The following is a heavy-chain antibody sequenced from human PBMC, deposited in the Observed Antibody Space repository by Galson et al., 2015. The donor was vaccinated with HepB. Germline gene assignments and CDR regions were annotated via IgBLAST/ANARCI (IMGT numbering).Heavy chain of an antibody. CDR2: VKTETDGWTT. Sequence: SLRLSCAASGFTFNYAWMNWVRQAPGKGLEWVGRVKTETDGWTTDYAAPVKGRFTISRDDSRYTLYLHMNSLKTEDTAVYYCTTGEGPTNRAAYWGQGTLITVSS. V-gene: IGHV3-15*01. J-gene: IGHJ4*02. CDR1: GFTFNYAW. CDR3: TTGEGPTNRAAY. D-gene: IGHD1-26*01.